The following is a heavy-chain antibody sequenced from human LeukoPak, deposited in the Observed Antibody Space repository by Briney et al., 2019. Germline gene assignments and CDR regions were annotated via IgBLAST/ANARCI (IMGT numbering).Heavy chain of an antibody. V-gene: IGHV4-59*08. J-gene: IGHJ4*02. CDR1: GDSVTSYY. Sequence: SETLSLTCSVSGDSVTSYYWNWMRQAPGKGLEWIGYVSHDGTTNYTPSLRSRVIMSVDTAKNNISLRLTPVTAADTAVYYCARLDCHAAGCYNHWGRGTLVTVSS. D-gene: IGHD2-15*01. CDR2: VSHDGTT. CDR3: ARLDCHAAGCYNH.